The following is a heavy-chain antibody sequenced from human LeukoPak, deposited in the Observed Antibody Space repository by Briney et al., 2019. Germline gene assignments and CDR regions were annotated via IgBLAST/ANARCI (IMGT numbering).Heavy chain of an antibody. J-gene: IGHJ5*02. Sequence: GASVKVSCKASGYTFTSYEISWVRQAPGQGLESMGWISVYNGNTNYAQNLQGRVTMTTDTSTSTAYMELRSLRSDDTAVYYCARNAVSCSSTSCYSFDPWGQGTLVTVSS. CDR1: GYTFTSYE. D-gene: IGHD2-2*01. CDR2: ISVYNGNT. CDR3: ARNAVSCSSTSCYSFDP. V-gene: IGHV1-18*01.